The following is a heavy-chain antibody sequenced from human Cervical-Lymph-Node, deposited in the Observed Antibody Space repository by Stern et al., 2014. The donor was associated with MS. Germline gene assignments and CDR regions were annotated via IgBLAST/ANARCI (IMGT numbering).Heavy chain of an antibody. J-gene: IGHJ6*02. CDR3: AVVLRFLDGYGMDV. V-gene: IGHV1-2*06. CDR1: GYTFTGYY. CDR2: INPNSGGT. D-gene: IGHD3-3*01. Sequence: VQLVQSGAEVKKPGASVKVSCKASGYTFTGYYMHWVRQAPGQGLEWMGRINPNSGGTNYAQKFQGRVTMTRGPAISTAYMELSRLRSDDTAVYYCAVVLRFLDGYGMDVWGQGTTVTVSS.